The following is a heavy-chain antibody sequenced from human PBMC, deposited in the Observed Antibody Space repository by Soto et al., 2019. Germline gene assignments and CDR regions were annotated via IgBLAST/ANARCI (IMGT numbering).Heavy chain of an antibody. D-gene: IGHD4-17*01. CDR1: GGSFSCYY. CDR2: INHSGST. J-gene: IGHJ4*02. V-gene: IGHV4-34*01. Sequence: SETLSLTCAVYGGSFSCYYWSWIRQPPGKGLEWIGEINHSGSTNYNPSLKSRVTISVDTSKNQFSLKLSSVTAADTAVYYCARDYGDSDLDYWGQGTLVTVSS. CDR3: ARDYGDSDLDY.